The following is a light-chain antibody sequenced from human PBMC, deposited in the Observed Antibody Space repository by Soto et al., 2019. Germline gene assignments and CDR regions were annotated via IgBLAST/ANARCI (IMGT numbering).Light chain of an antibody. J-gene: IGKJ1*01. CDR1: QSISSW. Sequence: DIQMTQSPSTLSASVGDRVTITCRASQSISSWLAWYQQKPGKAPKLLIYKASSLESGVPSRFSGSGSGTEFNLNISSLQPDDFATYYCQQYNSDSWTFGQGTKV. V-gene: IGKV1-5*03. CDR2: KAS. CDR3: QQYNSDSWT.